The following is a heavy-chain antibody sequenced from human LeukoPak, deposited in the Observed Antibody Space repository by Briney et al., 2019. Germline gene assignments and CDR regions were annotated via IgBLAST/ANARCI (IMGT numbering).Heavy chain of an antibody. J-gene: IGHJ4*02. CDR1: GFTFDDYA. CDR3: AKARRTYYFDY. Sequence: PGGSLRLSCAASGFTFDDYAMHWVRHAPGKGLEWVSGISWNSGSIGYADSVKGRFTISRDNAKNSLYLQMNSLRAEDTALYYCAKARRTYYFDYWGQGTLVTVSS. CDR2: ISWNSGSI. D-gene: IGHD1-1*01. V-gene: IGHV3-9*01.